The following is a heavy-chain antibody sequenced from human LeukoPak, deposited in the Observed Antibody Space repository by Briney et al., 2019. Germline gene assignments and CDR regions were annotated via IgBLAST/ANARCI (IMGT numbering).Heavy chain of an antibody. CDR2: IYSGGST. J-gene: IGHJ3*02. CDR1: GFIVSSSY. CDR3: ARDSFIGAFDI. Sequence: GGSLRLSCAASGFIVSSSYMSWVRQAPGRGLEWVSVIYSGGSTYYADSVKGRFTISRDNSKNTLYLQMNSLRAEDTAVYYCARDSFIGAFDIWGQGTMVTVSS. V-gene: IGHV3-53*01. D-gene: IGHD3-16*02.